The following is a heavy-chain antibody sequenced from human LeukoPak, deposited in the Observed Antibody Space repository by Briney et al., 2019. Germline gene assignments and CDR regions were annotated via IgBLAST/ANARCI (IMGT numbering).Heavy chain of an antibody. CDR2: INPNRGGT. J-gene: IGHJ4*02. CDR3: ARDRRIQLWLDY. D-gene: IGHD5-18*01. CDR1: GYTFTGYY. V-gene: IGHV1-2*02. Sequence: ASVKVSCKASGYTFTGYYMHWVRQAPGQGLEWMGWINPNRGGTNYAQKFQGRVTMTRDTSIGTAYMELSRLRSDDTAVYYCARDRRIQLWLDYWGQGTLVTVSS.